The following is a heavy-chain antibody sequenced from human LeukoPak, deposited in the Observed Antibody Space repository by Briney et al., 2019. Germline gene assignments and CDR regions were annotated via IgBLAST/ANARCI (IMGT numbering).Heavy chain of an antibody. Sequence: SETLSLTCAVYGGAFSGYYWSWIRQPPGKGLEWIGEINHSGSTNYNPSLKSRVTVSVDRSKSQFSLKLTSVTAADTAVYYCARHGLVAARHAFDIWGQGTVVTVSS. D-gene: IGHD6-6*01. J-gene: IGHJ3*02. CDR1: GGAFSGYY. CDR2: INHSGST. V-gene: IGHV4-34*01. CDR3: ARHGLVAARHAFDI.